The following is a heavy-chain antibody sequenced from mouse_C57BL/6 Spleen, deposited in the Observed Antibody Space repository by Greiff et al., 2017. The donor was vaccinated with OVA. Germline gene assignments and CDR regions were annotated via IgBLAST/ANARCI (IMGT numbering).Heavy chain of an antibody. CDR2: IYPGDGDT. V-gene: IGHV1-80*01. CDR3: AREHYGNYGYAMDY. J-gene: IGHJ4*01. CDR1: GYAFSSYW. Sequence: VKLQQSGAELVKPGASVKISCKASGYAFSSYWMNWVKQRPGKGLEWIGQIYPGDGDTNYNGKFKGKATLTADKSSSTAYMQLSSLTSEDSAVYFCAREHYGNYGYAMDYWGQGTSVTVSS. D-gene: IGHD2-1*01.